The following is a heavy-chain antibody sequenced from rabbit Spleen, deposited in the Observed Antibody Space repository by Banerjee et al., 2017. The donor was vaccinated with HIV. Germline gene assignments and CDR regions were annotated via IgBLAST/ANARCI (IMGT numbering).Heavy chain of an antibody. CDR2: IYGGSSGST. J-gene: IGHJ4*01. Sequence: QSLEESGGDLVKPGASLTLTCTASGFTISSSYYMCWVRQAPGKGLECIACIYGGSSGSTYYASWAKGRFTISKTSSTTVTLQMTSLTVADTATYFCARGSAAMTMVITGFYFNLWGQGTLVTVS. CDR1: GFTISSSYY. D-gene: IGHD2-1*01. CDR3: ARGSAAMTMVITGFYFNL. V-gene: IGHV1S40*01.